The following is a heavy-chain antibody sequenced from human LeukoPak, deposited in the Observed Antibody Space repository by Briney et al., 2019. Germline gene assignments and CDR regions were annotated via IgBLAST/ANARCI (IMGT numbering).Heavy chain of an antibody. V-gene: IGHV3-30*04. D-gene: IGHD6-19*01. CDR3: ARDVRAYSSGYGMDV. J-gene: IGHJ6*04. CDR1: GSTFSSYA. Sequence: GRSLRLSCAASGSTFSSYAMHWVRQAPGKGLEWVAVISYDGSNKYYADSVKGRFTISRDNSKNTLYLQMNSLRAEDTAGCFCARDVRAYSSGYGMDVWGKGTTVTVSS. CDR2: ISYDGSNK.